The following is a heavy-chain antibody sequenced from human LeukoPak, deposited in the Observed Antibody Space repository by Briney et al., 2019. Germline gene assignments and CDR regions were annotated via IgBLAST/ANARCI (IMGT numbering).Heavy chain of an antibody. CDR3: ARYLAYCGGDCYSRYYYYMDV. V-gene: IGHV4-4*07. CDR1: GGSISSYY. D-gene: IGHD2-21*02. Sequence: PSETLSLTCTVSGGSISSYYWSWIRQPAGKGLEWIGRIYTSGSTNYNPSLKSRVTMSVDTSKNQFSLKLSSVTAADTAVYYCARYLAYCGGDCYSRYYYYMDVWGKGTTVTVSS. CDR2: IYTSGST. J-gene: IGHJ6*03.